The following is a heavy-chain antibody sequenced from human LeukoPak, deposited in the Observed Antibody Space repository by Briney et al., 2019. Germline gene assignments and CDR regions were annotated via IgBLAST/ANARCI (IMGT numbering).Heavy chain of an antibody. J-gene: IGHJ5*02. V-gene: IGHV4-61*02. CDR1: GGSISSGSYY. D-gene: IGHD2-2*01. CDR2: IYTSGST. CDR3: AREGAYCSSTSCNWFDP. Sequence: PSVTLSLTCTVSGGSISSGSYYWSWIRQPAGKGLEWIGRIYTSGSTNYNPSLKSRVTISVDTSKNQFSLKLSSVTAADTAVYYCAREGAYCSSTSCNWFDPWGQGTLVTVSS.